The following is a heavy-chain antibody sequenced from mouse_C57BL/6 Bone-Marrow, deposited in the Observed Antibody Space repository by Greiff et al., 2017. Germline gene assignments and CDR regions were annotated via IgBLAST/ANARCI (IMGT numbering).Heavy chain of an antibody. D-gene: IGHD2-4*01. J-gene: IGHJ4*01. CDR2: ISDGGSYT. CDR3: ARERDYDEDAMDY. Sequence: EVQVVESGGGLVKPGGSLKLSCAASGFTFSSYAMSWVRQTPEKRLEWVATISDGGSYTYYPDNVKGRFTISRDNAKNNLYLQMSNLKSEDTAMYYCARERDYDEDAMDYWGQGTSVTVSS. V-gene: IGHV5-4*01. CDR1: GFTFSSYA.